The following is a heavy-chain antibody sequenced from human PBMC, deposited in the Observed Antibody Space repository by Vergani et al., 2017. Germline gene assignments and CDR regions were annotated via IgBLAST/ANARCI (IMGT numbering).Heavy chain of an antibody. D-gene: IGHD3-22*01. J-gene: IGHJ4*02. CDR2: IYYSGST. CDR3: ARCARTGYYYDSSGYGGIDY. CDR1: GGPISSGGYY. V-gene: IGHV4-31*03. Sequence: QVQLQESGPGLLKPSQTLSLTCTVSGGPISSGGYYWSWIRQLPGKGREWIGYIYYSGSTYYNPSLKSRVTISVDTSKNQFSLKLSSVTAADTAVYYCARCARTGYYYDSSGYGGIDYWGQGTLVTVSS.